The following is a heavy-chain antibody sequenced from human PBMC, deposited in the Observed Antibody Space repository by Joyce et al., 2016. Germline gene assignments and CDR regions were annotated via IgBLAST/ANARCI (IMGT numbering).Heavy chain of an antibody. CDR3: ARSSYTNGIFDY. CDR2: LSSSSSYI. CDR1: GFTFSSYS. J-gene: IGHJ4*02. D-gene: IGHD2-8*01. V-gene: IGHV3-21*01. Sequence: EVQLVESGGGLVKPGGSLRLSCAASGFTFSSYSMSWVRQAPGKGLEWVSSLSSSSSYIKYTDSVKGRFTISRDNAKNSLYLQMNSLRVEDTAVYYCARSSYTNGIFDYWGQGTLSPSPQ.